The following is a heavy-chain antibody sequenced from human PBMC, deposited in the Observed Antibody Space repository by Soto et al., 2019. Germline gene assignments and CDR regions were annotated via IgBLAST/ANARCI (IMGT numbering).Heavy chain of an antibody. CDR2: IIPIFGTA. CDR3: ARAGTAYCSGGSCSQYYFDY. V-gene: IGHV1-69*01. CDR1: GGTFSSYA. Sequence: QVQLVQSGAEVKKPGSSVKVSCKASGGTFSSYAISWVRQAPGHGLEWMGGIIPIFGTANYAQKFQGRVTITADESTSTAYMELSSLRSEDTAVYYCARAGTAYCSGGSCSQYYFDYWGQGTLVTVSS. D-gene: IGHD2-15*01. J-gene: IGHJ4*02.